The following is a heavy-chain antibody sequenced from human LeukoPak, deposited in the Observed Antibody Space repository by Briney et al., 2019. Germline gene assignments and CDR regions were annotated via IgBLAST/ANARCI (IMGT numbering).Heavy chain of an antibody. CDR3: TREAAAGIDY. V-gene: IGHV3-7*01. CDR2: IKQDGSEK. J-gene: IGHJ4*02. CDR1: GFTFSTYW. D-gene: IGHD6-13*01. Sequence: GGSLRLSCAASGFTFSTYWMSWVRQAPGKGLEWVANIKQDGSEKYYLDSVKGRFTISRDNAKSSLYLQMNSLRAEDTAVYFCTREAAAGIDYWGQGTLVTVSS.